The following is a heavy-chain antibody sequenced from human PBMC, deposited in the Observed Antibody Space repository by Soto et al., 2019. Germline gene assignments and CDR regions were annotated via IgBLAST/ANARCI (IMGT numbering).Heavy chain of an antibody. CDR1: GFTFSSYA. Sequence: HPGGSLRLSCAASGFTFSSYAMHWVRQAPGKGLEWVAVISYDGSNKYYADSVKGRFTISRDNSKNTLYLQMNSMRAEDTAVYYCEREGGSAANFDYWGQGTLVTVSS. CDR3: EREGGSAANFDY. CDR2: ISYDGSNK. J-gene: IGHJ4*02. V-gene: IGHV3-30-3*01. D-gene: IGHD6-19*01.